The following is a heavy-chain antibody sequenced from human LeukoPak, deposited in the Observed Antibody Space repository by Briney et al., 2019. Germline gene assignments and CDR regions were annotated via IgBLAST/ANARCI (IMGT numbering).Heavy chain of an antibody. CDR1: GFSVSKNY. CDR2: IYSGGST. Sequence: PGGSLRLSCAASGFSVSKNYMNWVRQAPGKGLEWVSVIYSGGSTYHADSVKGRFTISRDNSKNTLYLHMNRLRAEDTAVYYCARGGILWELGFDIWGQGTKVTVSS. J-gene: IGHJ3*02. V-gene: IGHV3-53*01. CDR3: ARGGILWELGFDI. D-gene: IGHD1-26*01.